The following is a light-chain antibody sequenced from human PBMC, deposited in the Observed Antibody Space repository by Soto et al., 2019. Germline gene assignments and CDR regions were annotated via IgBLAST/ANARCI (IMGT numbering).Light chain of an antibody. J-gene: IGKJ4*01. CDR3: QQYGSSPQT. CDR1: QSVSSSY. Sequence: EIVLTQSPGTLSLSPGERATLSCRASQSVSSSYLAWYQQKPGQAPRLLIQDASSRATGIPDRFSGRGSGTDFTLTISRLEPEDFAMYYCQQYGSSPQTFGGGTKVEIK. V-gene: IGKV3-20*01. CDR2: DAS.